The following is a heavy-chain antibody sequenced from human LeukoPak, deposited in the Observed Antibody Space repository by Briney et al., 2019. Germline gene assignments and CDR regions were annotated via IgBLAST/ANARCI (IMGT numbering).Heavy chain of an antibody. D-gene: IGHD4-17*01. J-gene: IGHJ4*02. CDR3: ARVVDHDYGDYYLDY. V-gene: IGHV3-53*01. CDR1: GLTFSNYG. Sequence: GGSLRLSCAVSGLTFSNYGMHWVRQAPGKGLECISVIYSGGSTDYADSVKGRLTISRDNSKNTLYLQMNSLRAEDTAVYYCARVVDHDYGDYYLDYWGQGTLVTVSS. CDR2: IYSGGST.